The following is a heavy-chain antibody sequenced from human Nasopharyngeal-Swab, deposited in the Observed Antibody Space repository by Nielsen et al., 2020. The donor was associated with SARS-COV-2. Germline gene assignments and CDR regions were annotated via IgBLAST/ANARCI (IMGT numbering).Heavy chain of an antibody. CDR3: AKVPSPKSHLDY. CDR2: ISSSSSYI. V-gene: IGHV3-21*01. D-gene: IGHD3-3*02. Sequence: GESLKISCAASGFTFSSYSMNWVRQAPGKGLEWVSSISSSSSYIYYADSVKGRFTISRDNAKNSLYLQMNSLRAEDTAVYYCAKVPSPKSHLDYWGQGTLVTVSS. CDR1: GFTFSSYS. J-gene: IGHJ4*02.